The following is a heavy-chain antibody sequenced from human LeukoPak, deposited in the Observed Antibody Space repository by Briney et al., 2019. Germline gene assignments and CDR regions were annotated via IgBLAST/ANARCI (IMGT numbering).Heavy chain of an antibody. CDR3: ARALYDFWSGYHNWFDP. CDR2: IDARSGIT. Sequence: GGSLRLSCAASGFTFTIFGLNWVRQAPGKGPEWVSYIDARSGITYYADSVQGRFTLSRDNARESVFLQMDSLRAEDTAVYYCARALYDFWSGYHNWFDPWGQGTLVTVSS. J-gene: IGHJ5*02. CDR1: GFTFTIFG. V-gene: IGHV3-48*01. D-gene: IGHD3-3*01.